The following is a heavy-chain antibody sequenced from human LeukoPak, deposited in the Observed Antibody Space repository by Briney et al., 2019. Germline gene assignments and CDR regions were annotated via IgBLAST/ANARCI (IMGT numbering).Heavy chain of an antibody. CDR3: ARDLSRGSGYNDY. Sequence: GGSLRLSCAASGFTFSSYGMHWVRQAPGKGLEWVSSISSSSSYIYYADSVKGRFTISRDNAKNSLYLQMNSLRAEDTAVYYCARDLSRGSGYNDYWGQGTLVTVSS. CDR2: ISSSSSYI. V-gene: IGHV3-21*01. D-gene: IGHD3-22*01. CDR1: GFTFSSYG. J-gene: IGHJ4*02.